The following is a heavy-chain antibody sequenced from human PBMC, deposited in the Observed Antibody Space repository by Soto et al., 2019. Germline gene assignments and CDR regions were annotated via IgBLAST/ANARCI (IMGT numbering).Heavy chain of an antibody. V-gene: IGHV3-23*01. Sequence: EVQLLESGGGLVQPGGSLRLSCTASGFTFSTYAMSWVRQAPGKGLEWVSTISDSGSTYYADSVKGRFTISRDNSKNTLYLEMNSQRADDTAVYYCAKDKGGRYCSRTSCLYSFDYWGQGTLVTVSS. CDR2: ISDSGST. J-gene: IGHJ4*02. D-gene: IGHD2-2*01. CDR3: AKDKGGRYCSRTSCLYSFDY. CDR1: GFTFSTYA.